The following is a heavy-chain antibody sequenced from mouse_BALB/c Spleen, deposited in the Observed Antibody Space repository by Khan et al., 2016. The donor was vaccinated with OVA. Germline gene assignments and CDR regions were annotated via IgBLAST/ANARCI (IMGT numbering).Heavy chain of an antibody. Sequence: QVQLQQPVPELVNPGASLKVSCKASGYTFTDYIIGWVKQSTRQGLEWIGDIFPGSGTPYYNEKFKDKATLTADKSSNTADMQLSSLTSEDSAVYFCARGGYSVFAYWGQGTLVTVSA. CDR2: IFPGSGTP. CDR3: ARGGYSVFAY. CDR1: GYTFTDYI. J-gene: IGHJ3*01. D-gene: IGHD1-1*01. V-gene: IGHV1-77*01.